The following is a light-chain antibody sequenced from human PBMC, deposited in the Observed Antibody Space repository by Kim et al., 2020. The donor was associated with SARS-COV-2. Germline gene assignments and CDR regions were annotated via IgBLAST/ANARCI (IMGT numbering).Light chain of an antibody. Sequence: QPVLTQSPSASASLGASVKPTCTLSSGHSSYAIAWHQQQPEKGPRYLMKLNSDGSHSKGDGNPDRFSGSSSGAGRYLTISSLQSEDEADYYCQTCGTGIRVFGGGTQLTVL. CDR3: QTCGTGIRV. CDR1: SGHSSYA. CDR2: LNSDGSH. V-gene: IGLV4-69*01. J-gene: IGLJ3*02.